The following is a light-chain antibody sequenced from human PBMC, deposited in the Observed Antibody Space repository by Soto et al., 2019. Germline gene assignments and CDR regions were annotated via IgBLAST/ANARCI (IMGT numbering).Light chain of an antibody. Sequence: EIVLTQSPGTLSLSPGERATLSCRASQSLSSSYLAWYQQKLGQAPRLLIYGASSRATGIPDRFSGSGSATDFTLTISRLEPEDFAVYYCQQYGSSPNTFGQGTRLEIK. CDR1: QSLSSSY. CDR2: GAS. CDR3: QQYGSSPNT. V-gene: IGKV3-20*01. J-gene: IGKJ5*01.